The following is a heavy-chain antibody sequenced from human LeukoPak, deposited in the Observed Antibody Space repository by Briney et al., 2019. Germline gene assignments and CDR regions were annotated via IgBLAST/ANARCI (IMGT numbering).Heavy chain of an antibody. Sequence: PGGSLRLSCAASGFTFSSYAMSWVRQAPGKGLEWVSAISGSGGSTYYADSVKGRFTISRDNSKNTLYLQMNSLRAEDTAVYYCAKDLDGWELLLRHDAFDIWGQGTMVTVSS. CDR3: AKDLDGWELLLRHDAFDI. CDR1: GFTFSSYA. V-gene: IGHV3-23*01. CDR2: ISGSGGST. J-gene: IGHJ3*02. D-gene: IGHD1-26*01.